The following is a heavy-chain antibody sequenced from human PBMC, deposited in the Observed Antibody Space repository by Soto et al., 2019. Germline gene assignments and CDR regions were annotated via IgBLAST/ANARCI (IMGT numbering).Heavy chain of an antibody. CDR3: AGVFPDGWVEPGVVRGYLDT. CDR1: VEFFSNYG. CDR2: IIPIFGTI. Sequence: QAQLVQSGAEVKEPGSSVKVSCKASVEFFSNYGISWVRQAPGQGLEWMGGIIPIFGTISYAEKFQGRVTITADESTNTVYMQLRSLRSADTAVYYCAGVFPDGWVEPGVVRGYLDTWGRGTLVTVSS. J-gene: IGHJ4*02. V-gene: IGHV1-69*01. D-gene: IGHD3-10*01.